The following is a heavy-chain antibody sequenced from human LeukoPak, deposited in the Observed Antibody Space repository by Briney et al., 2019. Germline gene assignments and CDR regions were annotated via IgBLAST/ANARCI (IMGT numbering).Heavy chain of an antibody. CDR3: AKKWGYCSSTSCYMGWFDP. J-gene: IGHJ5*02. CDR1: GFTFSSHA. Sequence: GGSLRLSCAASGFTFSSHAMSWVRQAPGKGLEWVSAISGSGGSTYYADSVKGRFTISRDNSKNTLYLQMNSLRAEDTAVYYCAKKWGYCSSTSCYMGWFDPWGQGTLVTVSS. CDR2: ISGSGGST. D-gene: IGHD2-2*02. V-gene: IGHV3-23*01.